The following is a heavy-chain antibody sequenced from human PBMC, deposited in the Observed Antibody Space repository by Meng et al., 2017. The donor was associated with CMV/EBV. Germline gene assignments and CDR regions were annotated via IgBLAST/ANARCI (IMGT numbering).Heavy chain of an antibody. CDR2: IYYSGST. CDR3: ARDRLVDCSSTSCSPGGFDP. J-gene: IGHJ5*02. CDR1: GGSVSSGSYY. Sequence: SETLSLTCTVSGGSVSSGSYYWSWNRQPPGKGLEWTGYIYYSGSTNYNPSLKSRVTISVDTSKHQFSLKLSSVTAADTAVYYCARDRLVDCSSTSCSPGGFDPWGQGTLVTVSS. D-gene: IGHD2-2*01. V-gene: IGHV4-61*01.